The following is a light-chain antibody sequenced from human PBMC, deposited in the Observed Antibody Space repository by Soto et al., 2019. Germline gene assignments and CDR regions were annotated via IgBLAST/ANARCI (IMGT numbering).Light chain of an antibody. V-gene: IGLV2-23*01. CDR3: CSYAGRNVV. Sequence: QSALTQPASVSGSPGQSITISCTGTSSDVGSYNLVSWYQQHPGKDPKLMIYEGSKRPSGVSNRFSGSKSGNTASLTISGLQAEDEADYYCCSYAGRNVVFGGGTKLTVL. J-gene: IGLJ2*01. CDR2: EGS. CDR1: SSDVGSYNL.